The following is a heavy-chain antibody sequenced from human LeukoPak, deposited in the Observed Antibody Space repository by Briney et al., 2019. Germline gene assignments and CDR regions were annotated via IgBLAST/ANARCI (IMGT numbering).Heavy chain of an antibody. V-gene: IGHV4-38-2*02. Sequence: SETLSLTCTVSGYSISSGYYWGWIRQPPGKGLEWIGSIYHSGSTYYNPSLKSRVTISVDTSKNQFSLKLSSVTAADTAVYYCASLVDYYGSFDYWGQGTLVTVSS. CDR2: IYHSGST. CDR1: GYSISSGYY. D-gene: IGHD3-10*01. J-gene: IGHJ4*02. CDR3: ASLVDYYGSFDY.